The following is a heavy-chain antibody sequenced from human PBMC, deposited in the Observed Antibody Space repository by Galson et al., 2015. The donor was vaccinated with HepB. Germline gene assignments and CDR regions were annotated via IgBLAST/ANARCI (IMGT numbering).Heavy chain of an antibody. CDR3: ARVAAPMGGAFDY. D-gene: IGHD6-6*01. V-gene: IGHV3-66*02. Sequence: SLRLSCAASGFTVSSNYMSWVRQAPGKGLERVSVIYSGGSTYYADSVKGRFTISRDNSKNTLYLQMNSLRAEDTAVYYCARVAAPMGGAFDYWGQGTLVTVSS. CDR2: IYSGGST. J-gene: IGHJ4*02. CDR1: GFTVSSNY.